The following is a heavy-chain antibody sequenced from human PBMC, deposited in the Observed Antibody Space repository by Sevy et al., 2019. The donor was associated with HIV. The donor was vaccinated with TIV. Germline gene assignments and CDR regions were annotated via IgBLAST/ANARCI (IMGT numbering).Heavy chain of an antibody. D-gene: IGHD2-2*01. CDR2: INPNSGGT. CDR1: GYTFTGYY. CDR3: AREGVPAAIWFDP. J-gene: IGHJ5*02. V-gene: IGHV1-2*02. Sequence: ASVKVSCKASGYTFTGYYMHWVRQAPGQGLEWMGWINPNSGGTNYAQKFQGRVTMTRDTSISTAYMELSRLRSDDTAVYYCAREGVPAAIWFDPWGQRTLVTVSS.